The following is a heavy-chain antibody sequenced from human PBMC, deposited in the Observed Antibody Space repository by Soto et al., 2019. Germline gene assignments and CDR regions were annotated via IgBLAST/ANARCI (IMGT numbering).Heavy chain of an antibody. D-gene: IGHD1-26*01. J-gene: IGHJ4*02. Sequence: QVQLVESGGGVVQPGRSLRLSCAASGFTFSSYGMHWVRRAPGKGLEWVAVISYDGSNKYYADSVKGRFTISRDNSKNTLYLQMNSLRAEDKAVYYCANDSAIVGAPDYWGQGTLVTVSS. CDR2: ISYDGSNK. CDR3: ANDSAIVGAPDY. CDR1: GFTFSSYG. V-gene: IGHV3-30*18.